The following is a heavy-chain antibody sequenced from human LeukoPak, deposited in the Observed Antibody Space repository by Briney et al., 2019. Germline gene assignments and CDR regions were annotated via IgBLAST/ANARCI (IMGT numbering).Heavy chain of an antibody. D-gene: IGHD1-26*01. CDR2: IIVSLGVP. CDR1: GISFSSSA. Sequence: ASVKVSCKASGISFSSSAITWVRQAPGQGLEWMGRIIVSLGVPKYAQKFQGRVTITADTSTATAYMELSSLRSDDTAVYYCASGSYEVGSDYWGQGTLVTVSS. J-gene: IGHJ4*02. CDR3: ASGSYEVGSDY. V-gene: IGHV1-69*04.